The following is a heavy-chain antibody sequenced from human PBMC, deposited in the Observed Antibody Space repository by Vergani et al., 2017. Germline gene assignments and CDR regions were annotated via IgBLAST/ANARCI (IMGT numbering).Heavy chain of an antibody. CDR3: AKDQVGNCDILTGYYPIDY. Sequence: VQLVQSGAEVKKPGSSVKVSCKASGGTFSSYAMSWVRQAPGKGLEWVSAISGSGGSTYYADSVKGRFAIARDNAKNTLYLQMNSLRAKDTAVYYCAKDQVGNCDILTGYYPIDYWGQGTLVTVSS. CDR2: ISGSGGST. CDR1: GGTFSSYA. D-gene: IGHD3-9*01. V-gene: IGHV3-23*04. J-gene: IGHJ4*02.